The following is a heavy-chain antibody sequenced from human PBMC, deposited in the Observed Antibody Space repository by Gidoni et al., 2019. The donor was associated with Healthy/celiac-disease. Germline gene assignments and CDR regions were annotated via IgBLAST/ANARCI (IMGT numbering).Heavy chain of an antibody. CDR3: ARDARGGSSGYYPSFDY. V-gene: IGHV4-31*03. Sequence: QVQLQESGPGLVKPSQTLSLTCTVSGGSISSGGYYWSWIRQHPGKGLAWIGYIYYSGSTYYNPSLKSRVTISVDTSKNQFSLKLSSVTAADTAVYYCARDARGGSSGYYPSFDYWGQGTLVTVSS. J-gene: IGHJ4*02. CDR1: GGSISSGGYY. D-gene: IGHD3-22*01. CDR2: IYYSGST.